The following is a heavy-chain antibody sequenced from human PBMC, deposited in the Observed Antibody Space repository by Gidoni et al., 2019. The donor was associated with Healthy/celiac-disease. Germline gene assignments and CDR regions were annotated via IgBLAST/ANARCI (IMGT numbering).Heavy chain of an antibody. D-gene: IGHD2-15*01. CDR1: GGSISSSSYY. J-gene: IGHJ6*02. Sequence: QLQLQESGPGLVKPSETLSLTCTVSGGSISSSSYYWGWIRQPPGKGLEWIGSIYYSGSTYYNPSLKSRVTISVDTSKNQFSLKLSSVTAADTAVYYCARQQDIVVVVAATGGMDVWGQGTTVTVSS. V-gene: IGHV4-39*01. CDR2: IYYSGST. CDR3: ARQQDIVVVVAATGGMDV.